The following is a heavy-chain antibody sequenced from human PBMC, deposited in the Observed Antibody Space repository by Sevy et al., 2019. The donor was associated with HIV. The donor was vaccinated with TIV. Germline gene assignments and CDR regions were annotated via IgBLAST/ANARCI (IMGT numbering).Heavy chain of an antibody. V-gene: IGHV4-59*01. J-gene: IGHJ5*02. Sequence: SETLSLTCTVSGGSISSYYWSWIRQPPGKGLEWIGYIYYSGSTNYNPSLKSRVTISVDTSKNQFSLKLGSVTAADTAVYYCARDYYDFWSGDSRWFDPWGQGTLVTVSS. CDR1: GGSISSYY. CDR3: ARDYYDFWSGDSRWFDP. CDR2: IYYSGST. D-gene: IGHD3-3*01.